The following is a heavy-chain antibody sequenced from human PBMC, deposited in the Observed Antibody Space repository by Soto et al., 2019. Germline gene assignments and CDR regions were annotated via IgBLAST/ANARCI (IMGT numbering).Heavy chain of an antibody. V-gene: IGHV4-59*01. Sequence: SETLSLTCTFSCGSIISNYWTWIRQPPGKGLEWIGYVYNSGSTNYNPSLKSRVTISEDTSKSQFSLKVNSMTAADTAVYYCARYRREAVAGYTLDNWGQGILVTVSS. CDR3: ARYRREAVAGYTLDN. D-gene: IGHD6-13*01. CDR1: CGSIISNY. CDR2: VYNSGST. J-gene: IGHJ4*02.